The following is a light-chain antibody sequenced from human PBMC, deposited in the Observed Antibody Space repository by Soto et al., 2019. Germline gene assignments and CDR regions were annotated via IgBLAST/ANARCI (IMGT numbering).Light chain of an antibody. CDR3: SSYTDSSNYV. CDR2: QVT. CDR1: SSDLAIYNY. J-gene: IGLJ1*01. Sequence: QSALTQPASVAGSPGQSITISCTVTSSDLAIYNYVSWYQQQPGKAPKLMIYQVTNQPSGVSNRFSGSRSGNTASLTISGLQAEDEADYCCSSYTDSSNYVFGTGTKVTV. V-gene: IGLV2-14*01.